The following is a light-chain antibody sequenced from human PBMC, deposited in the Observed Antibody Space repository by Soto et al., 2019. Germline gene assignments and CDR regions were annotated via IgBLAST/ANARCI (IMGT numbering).Light chain of an antibody. J-gene: IGKJ1*01. Sequence: DIVMTQSPDSLAVSLGERATINCKSSQRVLYSSNNKNYLAWYQQKPGQPPKLLIYWASTRESGVPDRISGSGYGTDFTLNISSLQAEDVAVYYCQKYYSTPWTFGQGTKVEIK. CDR2: WAS. CDR3: QKYYSTPWT. V-gene: IGKV4-1*01. CDR1: QRVLYSSNNKNY.